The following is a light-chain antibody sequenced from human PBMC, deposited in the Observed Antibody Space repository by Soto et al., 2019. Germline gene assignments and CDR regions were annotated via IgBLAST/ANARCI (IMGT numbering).Light chain of an antibody. Sequence: DIQMTQSPSTLSASVGDRVTITCRASQSITNWLAWYQQKPGKAPKPLIYMASSLESGVPSRFSGSGGGTEFTLTISSLHPDDFATYYCQQYYRQATFGQGTKVEIK. CDR2: MAS. J-gene: IGKJ1*01. V-gene: IGKV1-5*03. CDR1: QSITNW. CDR3: QQYYRQAT.